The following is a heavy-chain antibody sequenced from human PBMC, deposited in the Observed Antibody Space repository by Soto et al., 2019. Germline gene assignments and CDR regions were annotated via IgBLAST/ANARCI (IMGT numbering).Heavy chain of an antibody. V-gene: IGHV3-33*01. CDR3: ARGGPPGGYCPHDAFDI. Sequence: QVQLVESGGGVVQPGRSLRLSCAASGFTFSSYGMHWVRQAPGKGLEWVAVIWYDGSNKYYADSVKGRFTISRDNSKNTLYLQMNSLRAEDTAVYYCARGGPPGGYCPHDAFDIWGQGTMVTVSS. D-gene: IGHD1-26*01. CDR1: GFTFSSYG. J-gene: IGHJ3*02. CDR2: IWYDGSNK.